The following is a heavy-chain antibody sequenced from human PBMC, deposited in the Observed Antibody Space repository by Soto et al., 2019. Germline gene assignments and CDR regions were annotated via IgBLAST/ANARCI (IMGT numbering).Heavy chain of an antibody. CDR1: GYTFTGYY. Sequence: ASVKVSCKASGYTFTGYYMHWVRQAPGQGLEWMGWINPNSGGTNYAQKFQGRVTMTRDTSISTAYMELSRLRSDDTAGYYCARARVAYSSSSGIDYWGQGTLVTVSS. CDR2: INPNSGGT. CDR3: ARARVAYSSSSGIDY. V-gene: IGHV1-2*02. D-gene: IGHD6-6*01. J-gene: IGHJ4*02.